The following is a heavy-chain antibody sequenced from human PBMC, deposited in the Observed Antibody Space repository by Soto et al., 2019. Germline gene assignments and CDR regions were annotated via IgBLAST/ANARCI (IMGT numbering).Heavy chain of an antibody. CDR3: ARSTISVTGFDP. J-gene: IGHJ5*02. CDR1: GGSVSSGSYY. V-gene: IGHV4-61*01. CDR2: IYYSGST. Sequence: SETLSLTCTVSGGSVSSGSYYWSWIRPPPGKGLEWIGYIYYSGSTNYNPSLKSRVTISVDTSKNQFSLKLSSVTAADTAVYYCARSTISVTGFDPWGQGTLVTVSS. D-gene: IGHD3-3*01.